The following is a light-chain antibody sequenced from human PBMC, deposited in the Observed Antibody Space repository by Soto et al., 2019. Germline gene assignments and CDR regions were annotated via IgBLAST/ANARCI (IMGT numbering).Light chain of an antibody. J-gene: IGKJ4*01. Sequence: DFQMTQSPSSLSASVGDGVTITCRASQSFSTYLAWYQQKPGKVPKLLISGISTLQSGVPSRFSGSGYGTEFTLTISNLQPEDVATYYCQKYNTAPLTFGGGTKVDIK. CDR2: GIS. CDR1: QSFSTY. V-gene: IGKV1-27*01. CDR3: QKYNTAPLT.